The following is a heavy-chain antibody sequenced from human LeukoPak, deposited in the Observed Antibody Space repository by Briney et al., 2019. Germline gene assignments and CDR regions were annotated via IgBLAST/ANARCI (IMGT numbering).Heavy chain of an antibody. CDR1: GFTFSRHW. CDR2: INNDASDT. V-gene: IGHV3-74*01. D-gene: IGHD2-2*01. Sequence: QAGGSLRLSCAASGFTFSRHWMHWVRKAPGKGLVWISRINNDASDTNYADFVKGRFTISRDNAKNTVYLQINSLRDEDTAVYYCARICSSTDCLIPDWGQGTLVTVSS. CDR3: ARICSSTDCLIPD. J-gene: IGHJ4*02.